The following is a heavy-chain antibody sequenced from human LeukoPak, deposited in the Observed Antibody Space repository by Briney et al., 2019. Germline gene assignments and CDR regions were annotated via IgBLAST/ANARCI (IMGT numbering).Heavy chain of an antibody. J-gene: IGHJ4*02. CDR1: GGTFSSYA. CDR3: TRSTKVVGRTFDY. V-gene: IGHV1-69*13. Sequence: ASVKVSCKASGGTFSSYAISWVRQAPGHGLELVGAITPIFGTPNYVEKFQGRVTISADESTSTAYMELSSLTSEDTAVYYCTRSTKVVGRTFDYWGQGTLVTVSS. D-gene: IGHD4-23*01. CDR2: ITPIFGTP.